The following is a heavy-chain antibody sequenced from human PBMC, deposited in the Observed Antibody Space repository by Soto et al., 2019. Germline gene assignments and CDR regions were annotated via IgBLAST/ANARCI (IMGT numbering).Heavy chain of an antibody. CDR1: GGSISSGPYS. V-gene: IGHV4-30-2*01. J-gene: IGHJ5*02. CDR3: ASIGGLNDYGIYDNVGGWFDP. D-gene: IGHD4-17*01. CDR2: VYHSGSV. Sequence: PSETLSLTCTVSGGSISSGPYSWSWIRQPPGKALEWIGHVYHSGSVHYNPSLKSRVTISSDGSKNQISLKVNSVTAADTAVYFCASIGGLNDYGIYDNVGGWFDPWGPGNLVTVSS.